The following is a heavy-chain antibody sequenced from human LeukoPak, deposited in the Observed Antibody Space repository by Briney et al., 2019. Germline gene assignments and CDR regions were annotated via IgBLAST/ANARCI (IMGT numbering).Heavy chain of an antibody. CDR3: ARDDDWNYEDY. D-gene: IGHD1-7*01. CDR1: GFTFGDYA. Sequence: GGSLRLSCTASGFTFGDYAMSWVRQAPGKGLQWVANIKQDGSEKYYVDSVKGRFTISRDNAKKSLYLQMNSLRAEDTAVYYCARDDDWNYEDYWGQGTLVTVSS. CDR2: IKQDGSEK. J-gene: IGHJ4*02. V-gene: IGHV3-7*01.